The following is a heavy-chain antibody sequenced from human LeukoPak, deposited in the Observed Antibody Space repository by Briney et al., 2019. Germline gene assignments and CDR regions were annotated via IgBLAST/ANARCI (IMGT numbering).Heavy chain of an antibody. D-gene: IGHD3-10*01. CDR1: GYIFTDYY. CDR2: INPNSGGT. J-gene: IGHJ4*02. V-gene: IGHV1-2*02. Sequence: ASVKVSCKTSGYIFTDYYIHWVRQARGQGLEWMAWINPNSGGTYFAQKFEARVTLTRDTSINTAYMEMRGLTSDDTAVYYCAKSQYSFGSGATRPLFDYWGQGTQVTVSS. CDR3: AKSQYSFGSGATRPLFDY.